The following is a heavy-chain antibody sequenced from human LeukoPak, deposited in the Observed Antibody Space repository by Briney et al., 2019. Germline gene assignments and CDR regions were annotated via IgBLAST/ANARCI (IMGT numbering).Heavy chain of an antibody. CDR1: GDSISSSFYY. CDR3: ARDGHPWSLTGSFDY. D-gene: IGHD7-27*01. Sequence: PSETLSLTCTVSGDSISSSFYYWGWIRQPPGKGLEWIGNIFYSGSTYYNPSLKSRVTISLDTSKNQFSLKLSSVTATDTAVYYCARDGHPWSLTGSFDYWGQGTLVSVSS. CDR2: IFYSGST. J-gene: IGHJ4*02. V-gene: IGHV4-39*07.